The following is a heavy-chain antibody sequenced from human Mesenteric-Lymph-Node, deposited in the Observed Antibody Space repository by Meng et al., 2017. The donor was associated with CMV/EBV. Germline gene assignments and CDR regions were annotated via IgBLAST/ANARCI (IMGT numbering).Heavy chain of an antibody. Sequence: GESLKISCRASGYKFTTYWIGWVRQMPGKGLEWMGIMYPGDSNTLYRPSFQGQVTISVDKSINTAYLQWNSLRASDTAIYYCASHPYVNPGDSDYWGQGTLVTVSS. D-gene: IGHD3-10*02. J-gene: IGHJ4*02. CDR2: MYPGDSNT. V-gene: IGHV5-51*01. CDR3: ASHPYVNPGDSDY. CDR1: GYKFTTYW.